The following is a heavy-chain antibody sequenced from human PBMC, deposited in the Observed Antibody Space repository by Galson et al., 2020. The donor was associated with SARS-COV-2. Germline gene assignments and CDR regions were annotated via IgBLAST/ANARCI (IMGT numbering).Heavy chain of an antibody. CDR2: ISAYNGNK. CDR1: GYTFTSYG. Sequence: GESLKISCKASGYTFTSYGISWVRQAPGQGLEWMGWISAYNGNKNYAQKLQGRVTMTTDTSTSTAYMELRSLRSDDTAVYYCARDSQWELLDYWGQGTLVTVSS. D-gene: IGHD1-26*01. CDR3: ARDSQWELLDY. J-gene: IGHJ4*02. V-gene: IGHV1-18*04.